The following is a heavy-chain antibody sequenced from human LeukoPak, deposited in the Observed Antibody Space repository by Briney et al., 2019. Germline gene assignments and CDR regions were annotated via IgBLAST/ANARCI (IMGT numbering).Heavy chain of an antibody. CDR3: ARIGIVVVTPYFEY. CDR1: GGSISSYY. J-gene: IGHJ4*02. D-gene: IGHD2-21*02. Sequence: PSETLSLTCTVSGGSISSYYWSWIRQPPGEGLEWIGYIYNSGNTNYNPSLKSRVTISIDTSKNQFSLRLSSVTAADTAVYYCARIGIVVVTPYFEYWGQGTLVTVSS. V-gene: IGHV4-59*01. CDR2: IYNSGNT.